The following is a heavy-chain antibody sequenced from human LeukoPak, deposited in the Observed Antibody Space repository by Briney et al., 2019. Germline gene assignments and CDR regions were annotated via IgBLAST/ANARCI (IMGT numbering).Heavy chain of an antibody. CDR1: GFTFSSYW. CDR3: AAVPLSRTSTDAFDI. J-gene: IGHJ3*02. V-gene: IGHV3-7*01. Sequence: GGSLRLSCAASGFTFSSYWMSWVRQAPGKGLEWVANIKQDGSEKYYVDSVKGRFTISRDNAKNSLYLQMNSLRAEDTAVYYCAAVPLSRTSTDAFDIWGQGTMVTVSS. D-gene: IGHD1-14*01. CDR2: IKQDGSEK.